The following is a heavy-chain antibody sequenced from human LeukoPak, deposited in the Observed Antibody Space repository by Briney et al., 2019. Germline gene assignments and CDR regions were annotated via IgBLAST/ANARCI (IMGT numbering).Heavy chain of an antibody. J-gene: IGHJ4*02. Sequence: ASVNVSCKATGYTFTGYYIHWVRQAPGQRRVGMGWIYPNIRGTEFAQKFQGRGTTTRHTSISTAYMELSRLRPDDTAVYYCARGGEVCSSTSCYRGHEYWGQGTLVTVSS. V-gene: IGHV1-2*02. D-gene: IGHD2-2*01. CDR3: ARGGEVCSSTSCYRGHEY. CDR2: IYPNIRGT. CDR1: GYTFTGYY.